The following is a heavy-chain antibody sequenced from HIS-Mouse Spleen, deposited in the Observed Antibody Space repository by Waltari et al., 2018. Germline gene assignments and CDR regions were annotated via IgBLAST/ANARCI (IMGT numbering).Heavy chain of an antibody. CDR1: GGSLSSSRYY. V-gene: IGHV4-39*07. CDR3: AREIPYSSSWYDWYFDL. J-gene: IGHJ2*01. CDR2: IYYSGRT. Sequence: QLQLQESAPGLVKPSEPLSLTCTVSGGSLSSSRYYVGWTRQPPGKGLERIGSIYYSGRTYYNPSLKSRVTISVDTSKTQFSLKLSSVTAADTAVYYCAREIPYSSSWYDWYFDLWGRGTLVTVSS. D-gene: IGHD6-13*01.